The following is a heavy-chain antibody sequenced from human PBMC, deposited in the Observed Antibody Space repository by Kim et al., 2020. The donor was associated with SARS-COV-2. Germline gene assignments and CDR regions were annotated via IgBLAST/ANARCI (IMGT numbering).Heavy chain of an antibody. J-gene: IGHJ3*02. CDR3: ARGGPYAFDI. Sequence: SETLSLTCTVSGGSISSGGYYWSWIRQHPGKGLEWIGYIYYSGSTYYNPSLKSRVTISVDTSKNQFSLKLSSVTAADTAVYYCARGGPYAFDIWGQGTMVTVSS. CDR1: GGSISSGGYY. V-gene: IGHV4-31*03. CDR2: IYYSGST.